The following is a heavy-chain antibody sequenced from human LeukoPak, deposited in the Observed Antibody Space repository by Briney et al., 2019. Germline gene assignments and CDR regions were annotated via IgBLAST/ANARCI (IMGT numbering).Heavy chain of an antibody. V-gene: IGHV1-69*13. D-gene: IGHD2-15*01. Sequence: VKVSCKASGGTFSSYAISWVRQAPGQGLEWMGGIIPIFGTANYAQKFQGRVTITTDESTSTAYMELSSLRSEDTAVYYCAIRYRSGGSCYSMMDYYYYMDVWGKGTTVTVSS. CDR2: IIPIFGTA. CDR3: AIRYRSGGSCYSMMDYYYYMDV. CDR1: GGTFSSYA. J-gene: IGHJ6*03.